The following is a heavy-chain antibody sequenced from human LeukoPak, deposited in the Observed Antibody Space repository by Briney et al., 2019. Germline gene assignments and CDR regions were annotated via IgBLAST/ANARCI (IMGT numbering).Heavy chain of an antibody. CDR1: GFTFSSYA. D-gene: IGHD3-22*01. Sequence: PGRSLRLSCAASGFTFSSYAMHWVRQAPGKGLEWVSSISSSSSYIYYADSVKGRFTISRDNAKNSLYLQMNSLRAEDTAVYYCARDYYDSSGYYVSYYYYGMDVWGQGTTVTVSS. CDR2: ISSSSSYI. V-gene: IGHV3-21*01. J-gene: IGHJ6*02. CDR3: ARDYYDSSGYYVSYYYYGMDV.